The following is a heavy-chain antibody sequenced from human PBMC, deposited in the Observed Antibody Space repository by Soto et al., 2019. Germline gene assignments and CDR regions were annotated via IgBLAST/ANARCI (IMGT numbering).Heavy chain of an antibody. CDR2: MNPNSGNT. J-gene: IGHJ3*02. V-gene: IGHV1-8*02. D-gene: IGHD6-19*01. Sequence: ASVKVSCKASGGTFSSYTISWVRQAPGQGLEWMGWMNPNSGNTAYAQKFQGRVTMTRNTSISTAYMELSSLRSEDTAVYYCARERSGWGAFDIWGQGTMVTVSS. CDR1: GGTFSSYT. CDR3: ARERSGWGAFDI.